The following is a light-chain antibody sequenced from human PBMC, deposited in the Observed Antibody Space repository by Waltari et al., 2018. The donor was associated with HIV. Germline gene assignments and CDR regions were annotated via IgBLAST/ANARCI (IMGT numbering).Light chain of an antibody. CDR2: EVN. CDR3: SSYAGNNNYV. J-gene: IGLJ1*01. CDR1: SRDIGTYTS. Sequence: ALTQPPSASGSPGQSVTISCTGTSRDIGTYTSVSWYQQHPGRAPNLLIYEVNKRPSGVPDRFSGSKSANTASLTVSGLQVADEADYYCSSYAGNNNYVFGTGTRVTVL. V-gene: IGLV2-8*01.